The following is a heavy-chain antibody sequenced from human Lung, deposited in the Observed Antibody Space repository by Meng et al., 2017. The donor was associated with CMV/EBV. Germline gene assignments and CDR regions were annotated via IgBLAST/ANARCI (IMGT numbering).Heavy chain of an antibody. Sequence: SCAASGFTFRSYWMSWVRQAPGKGLEWVSYISKGGPTIYYADSVKGRFTISRDNAKNSLYLQMDSLRAEDTAVYYCGGTDGRGMDVWGQGTMVTV. CDR1: GFTFRSYW. J-gene: IGHJ6*02. D-gene: IGHD2-8*01. CDR3: GGTDGRGMDV. CDR2: ISKGGPTI. V-gene: IGHV3-11*01.